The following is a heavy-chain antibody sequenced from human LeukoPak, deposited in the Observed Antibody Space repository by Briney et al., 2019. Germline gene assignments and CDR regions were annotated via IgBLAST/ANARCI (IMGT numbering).Heavy chain of an antibody. CDR3: AKDLNYGFDS. D-gene: IGHD3-10*01. V-gene: IGHV3-23*01. CDR2: ISGSGDKT. Sequence: GGSLRLSCAASGFAFRTYAMSWVRQAPGKGLEGVSAISGSGDKTFYAESVRGRFTISRDNSRNTLYLQMNSLRAKDTAVYYCAKDLNYGFDSWGQGTLVTV. J-gene: IGHJ4*02. CDR1: GFAFRTYA.